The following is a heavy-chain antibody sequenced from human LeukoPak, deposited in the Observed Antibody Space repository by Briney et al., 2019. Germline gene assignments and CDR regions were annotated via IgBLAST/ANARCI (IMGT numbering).Heavy chain of an antibody. CDR3: ARDNHVWALDY. D-gene: IGHD7-27*01. J-gene: IGHJ4*02. Sequence: RASVKVSCKASGGTFSSYAISWVRLAPGQGLEWMGIVYPSGAPTRYAQHFQDTVTMTVDTSTSTAYLELSSLKSEDTAVYYCARDNHVWALDYWGQGTLVTVSS. V-gene: IGHV1-46*01. CDR2: VYPSGAPT. CDR1: GGTFSSYA.